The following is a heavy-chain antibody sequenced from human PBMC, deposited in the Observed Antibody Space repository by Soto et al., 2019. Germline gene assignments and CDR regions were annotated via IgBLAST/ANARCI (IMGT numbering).Heavy chain of an antibody. J-gene: IGHJ2*01. CDR3: ARGVEMVTISWYFDL. V-gene: IGHV4-59*01. CDR1: GGSISSYY. CDR2: IYYSGST. D-gene: IGHD5-18*01. Sequence: QVQLQESGPGLVKPSETLSLTCTVSGGSISSYYWSWIRQPPGKGLEWIGYIYYSGSTNYNPSLRSRVTIPEDTPKNQFPRRLGSLTAADTAVYYGARGVEMVTISWYFDLWGRGPLVTVSS.